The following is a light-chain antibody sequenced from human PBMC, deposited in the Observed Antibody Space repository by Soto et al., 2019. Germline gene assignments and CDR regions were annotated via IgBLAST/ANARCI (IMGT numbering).Light chain of an antibody. V-gene: IGKV2-28*01. CDR2: LGS. CDR3: KQALQTPGT. CDR1: QSLLHSNGYNY. Sequence: DIVMTQSPLSLPVTPGEPASISCRSSQSLLHSNGYNYLDWYLQKPGQSPQLLIYLGSNRASGVPDRFRGSGSGTDFTLKISRVEAEDVGVYYCKQALQTPGTFGQGTKVEIK. J-gene: IGKJ1*01.